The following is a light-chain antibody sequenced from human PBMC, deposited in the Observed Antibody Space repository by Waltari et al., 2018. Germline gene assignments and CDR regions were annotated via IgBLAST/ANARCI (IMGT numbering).Light chain of an antibody. CDR1: SSNTGTNT. J-gene: IGLJ2*01. CDR3: AAWDESLKGWV. CDR2: GND. Sequence: QSVLTQPPSVSGTPGQRVTIPCSGSSSNTGTNTVDWYQALPGTAPKLLIHGNDQRPSGVPDRFSGSKSGTSGSLAISGLQPEDETDYYCAAWDESLKGWVFGGGTRLTVL. V-gene: IGLV1-44*01.